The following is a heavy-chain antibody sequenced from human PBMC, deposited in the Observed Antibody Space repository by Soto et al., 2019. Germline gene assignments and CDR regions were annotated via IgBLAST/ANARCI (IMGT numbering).Heavy chain of an antibody. CDR2: ISGSGGST. J-gene: IGHJ4*02. Sequence: PGGSLRLSCAASGFTFSSYAMSWVRQAPGKGLEWVSAISGSGGSTYYADSVKGRFTIARDNSKNTLYLQMNSLRAEDTAVYYCAKDGEVAGAYYFDYWGQGTLVTVSS. D-gene: IGHD6-19*01. V-gene: IGHV3-23*01. CDR1: GFTFSSYA. CDR3: AKDGEVAGAYYFDY.